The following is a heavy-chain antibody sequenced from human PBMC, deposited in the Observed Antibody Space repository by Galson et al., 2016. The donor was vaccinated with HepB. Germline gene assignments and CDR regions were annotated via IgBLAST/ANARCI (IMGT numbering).Heavy chain of an antibody. CDR2: IDPDDSYT. V-gene: IGHV5-10-1*01. D-gene: IGHD4-17*01. J-gene: IGHJ6*02. CDR1: GYRLTDYW. CDR3: ARALEYGSRNYYDYYAMDV. Sequence: QSGAEVKEPGESLRISCQGSGYRLTDYWITWVRQVPGKGMQWMGRIDPDDSYTNYSPSFHGHVNISVDKSINTAYLQWSTLKASDTAIYYCARALEYGSRNYYDYYAMDVWGPGTTVIVSS.